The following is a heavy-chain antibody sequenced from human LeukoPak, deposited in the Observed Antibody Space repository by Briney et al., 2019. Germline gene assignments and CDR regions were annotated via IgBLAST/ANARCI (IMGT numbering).Heavy chain of an antibody. CDR3: ARGAIAAAVPFDY. J-gene: IGHJ4*02. D-gene: IGHD6-13*01. CDR1: GFTVSSNY. Sequence: PGGSLRLSCAASGFTVSSNYMSWVRQAPGKGLEWVSVIYSGGSTYYADSVKGRFTISRDNSKNTLYLQMNSLRAEDTAVYYCARGAIAAAVPFDYWGQGTLVTASS. CDR2: IYSGGST. V-gene: IGHV3-66*01.